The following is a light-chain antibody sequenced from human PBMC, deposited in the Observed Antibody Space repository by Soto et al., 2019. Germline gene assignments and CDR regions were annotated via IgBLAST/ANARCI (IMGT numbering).Light chain of an antibody. Sequence: QSALTQPASVSGSPGQSITISCTGTSSDVGGYNYVSWYQHHPGKAPKLMIYDVSNRPSGVSNRFSGYKSGNTASLTISGLQAEEEPEYYYNAYTTTSTLEVLFGGGTKLTVL. V-gene: IGLV2-14*03. J-gene: IGLJ2*01. CDR2: DVS. CDR3: NAYTTTSTLEVL. CDR1: SSDVGGYNY.